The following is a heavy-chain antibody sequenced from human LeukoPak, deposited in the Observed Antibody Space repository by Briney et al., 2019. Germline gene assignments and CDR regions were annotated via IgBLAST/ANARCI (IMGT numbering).Heavy chain of an antibody. Sequence: GGSLRLSCAASGFTFSSYAMSWVRQAPGKGLEWVSAISGSGGSTYYADSVKGRFTISRDNSKNTLYLQMNSLRAEDTAVYYCTKVSRSYSSADFDYWGQGTLVTVSS. V-gene: IGHV3-23*01. CDR3: TKVSRSYSSADFDY. J-gene: IGHJ4*02. D-gene: IGHD3-22*01. CDR1: GFTFSSYA. CDR2: ISGSGGST.